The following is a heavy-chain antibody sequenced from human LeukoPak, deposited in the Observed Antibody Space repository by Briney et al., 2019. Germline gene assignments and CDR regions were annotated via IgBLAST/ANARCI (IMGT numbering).Heavy chain of an antibody. Sequence: PGGSLRLSCAASGFTFSSYAMSWVRQAPGKGLERVSAISGSGGSTYYADSVKGRFTISRDNSKNTLYLQMNSLRAEDTAVYYCAKSSKEAAVAGTGDWGQGTLVTVSS. CDR1: GFTFSSYA. J-gene: IGHJ4*02. CDR3: AKSSKEAAVAGTGD. V-gene: IGHV3-23*01. D-gene: IGHD6-19*01. CDR2: ISGSGGST.